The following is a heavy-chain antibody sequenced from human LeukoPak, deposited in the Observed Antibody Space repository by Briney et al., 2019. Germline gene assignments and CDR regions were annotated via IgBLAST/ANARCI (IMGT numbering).Heavy chain of an antibody. CDR1: GGSISSYY. J-gene: IGHJ4*02. CDR2: IYTSWST. CDR3: ARGSKPGDCHDY. V-gene: IGHV4-4*08. D-gene: IGHD2-21*02. Sequence: SEPLSLTCTVSGGSISSYYWSWIRQPPGKVPEWIGYIYTSWSTNYNPSLKSRVTMSVDTSKNQFSLKLSSVPAADTAVYYCARGSKPGDCHDYWGQGTLVTVSS.